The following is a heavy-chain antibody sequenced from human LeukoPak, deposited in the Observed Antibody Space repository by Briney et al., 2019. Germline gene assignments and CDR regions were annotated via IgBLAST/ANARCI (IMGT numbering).Heavy chain of an antibody. CDR1: GFTFSSYW. J-gene: IGHJ3*02. CDR3: ARGGSYGAFDI. CDR2: INSDGSST. Sequence: PGGSLRLSCAASGFTFSSYWIHWVRHAPGKGLVWVSRINSDGSSTNYADSVKGRFTISRDNAKNTLYLQMNSLRAEDTAVYYCARGGSYGAFDIWGQGTMVTVSS. V-gene: IGHV3-74*01. D-gene: IGHD1-26*01.